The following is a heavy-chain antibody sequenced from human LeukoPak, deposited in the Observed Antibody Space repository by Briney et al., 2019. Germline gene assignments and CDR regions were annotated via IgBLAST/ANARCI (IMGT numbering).Heavy chain of an antibody. CDR3: ARAPVDILAEAEEI. CDR2: IYYSGST. Sequence: SQTLSLTCTVSGGSISSGDYYWSWIRQPPGKGLEWIGYIYYSGSTNYNPSLKSRVTISVDTSKNQFSLKLSSVTAADTAVYYCARAPVDILAEAEEIWGQGTLVTVSS. D-gene: IGHD6-19*01. J-gene: IGHJ4*02. CDR1: GGSISSGDYY. V-gene: IGHV4-30-4*01.